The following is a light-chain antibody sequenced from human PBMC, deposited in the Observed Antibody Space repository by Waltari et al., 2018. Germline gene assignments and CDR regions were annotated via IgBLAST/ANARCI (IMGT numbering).Light chain of an antibody. V-gene: IGKV1-39*01. CDR3: QQSNSMPLT. CDR2: DAS. Sequence: DIHMTQSPSSLSASVGDRVTITCRASQSIGGYLNWYQQKPGKAPDLLIYDASSLHSGVPSRFSGSGSGTDFTLTITTLQPEDFATYYCQQSNSMPLTFGGGTKVEIK. J-gene: IGKJ4*01. CDR1: QSIGGY.